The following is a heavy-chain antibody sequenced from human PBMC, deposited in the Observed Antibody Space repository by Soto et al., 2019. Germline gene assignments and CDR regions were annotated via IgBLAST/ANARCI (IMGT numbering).Heavy chain of an antibody. CDR2: ISYDGSNK. CDR3: ARGGDFWSGYTNDGPYYYGMDV. V-gene: IGHV3-30-3*01. J-gene: IGHJ6*02. Sequence: GGSLRLSCAASGFTFSSYAMHWVRQAPGKGLEWVAVISYDGSNKYYADSVKGRFTISRDNSKNTLYLQMNSLRAEDTAVYYCARGGDFWSGYTNDGPYYYGMDVWGQGTTVTVYS. D-gene: IGHD3-3*01. CDR1: GFTFSSYA.